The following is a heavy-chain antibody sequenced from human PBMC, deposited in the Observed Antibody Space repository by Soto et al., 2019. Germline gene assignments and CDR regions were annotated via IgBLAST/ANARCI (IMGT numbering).Heavy chain of an antibody. Sequence: QVQLVESVGGVVQPGRSLRLSCAASGFTFSSYGMHWVRQAPGKGLEWVAVISYDGSNKYYADSVKGRFTISRDNSKNTLYLQMNSLRAEDTAVYYCAKDHYTVTGNYWYFDLWGRGTLVTVSS. J-gene: IGHJ2*01. V-gene: IGHV3-30*18. CDR1: GFTFSSYG. D-gene: IGHD4-17*01. CDR3: AKDHYTVTGNYWYFDL. CDR2: ISYDGSNK.